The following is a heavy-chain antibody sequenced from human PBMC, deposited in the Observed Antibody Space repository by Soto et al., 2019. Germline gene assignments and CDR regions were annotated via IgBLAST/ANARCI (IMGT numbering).Heavy chain of an antibody. V-gene: IGHV4-34*01. CDR1: GGSFNDFY. CDR3: ARRGRYGGRSYTG. CDR2: VNHAGGT. D-gene: IGHD2-15*01. Sequence: QMHIQQWGAGPLKPSETLSLTCAVSGGSFNDFYWNWVRQPPGEGLEWIGEVNHAGGTDYNPSLKSRVTLSEDRSKNQLSLRLKSVTVADTATYYCARRGRYGGRSYTGWGQGTLVTVSS. J-gene: IGHJ4*02.